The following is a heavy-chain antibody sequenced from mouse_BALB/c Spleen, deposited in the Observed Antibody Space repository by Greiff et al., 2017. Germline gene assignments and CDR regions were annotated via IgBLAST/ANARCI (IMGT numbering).Heavy chain of an antibody. V-gene: IGHV2-2*02. Sequence: QVQLKESGPGLVAPSQSLSITCTVSGFSLTGYGVNWVRQPPGKGLEWLGVIWSGGSTDYNAAFISRLSISNDNSKSQVFFKMNSLQANDTAIYYCATPYRTLYYYAMDYWGQGTSVTVSS. J-gene: IGHJ4*01. D-gene: IGHD2-14*01. CDR2: IWSGGST. CDR1: GFSLTGYG. CDR3: ATPYRTLYYYAMDY.